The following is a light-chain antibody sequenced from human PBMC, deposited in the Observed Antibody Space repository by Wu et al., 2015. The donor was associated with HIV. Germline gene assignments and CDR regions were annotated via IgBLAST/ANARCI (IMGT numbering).Light chain of an antibody. Sequence: DIQLTQSPSSLSASVGDKVTLTCRASQAIRNSVAWLQQRPGQAPKLLLYAASTLESGVPSRFSGTGYGTDFTLTISRLEPEDFAVYYCQHYGCSAPLTFGQGTRLDIK. CDR3: QHYGCSAPLT. J-gene: IGKJ5*01. V-gene: IGKV1-NL1*01. CDR1: QAIRNS. CDR2: AAS.